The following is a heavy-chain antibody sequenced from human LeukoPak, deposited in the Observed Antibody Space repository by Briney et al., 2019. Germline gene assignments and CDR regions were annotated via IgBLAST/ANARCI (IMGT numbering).Heavy chain of an antibody. CDR2: ISAYNGNT. J-gene: IGHJ4*02. CDR1: GYTFTIYG. V-gene: IGHV1-18*01. D-gene: IGHD3-9*01. Sequence: GAAVKVSCKSSGYTFTIYGISWVRQAPGQGLEWMGWISAYNGNTNYAQKLEGRVTMTTDTPTSTAYMELRSLRSDDTAVYYCARESHYDILTGRHFSGVGYFDYWGQGTLVTVSS. CDR3: ARESHYDILTGRHFSGVGYFDY.